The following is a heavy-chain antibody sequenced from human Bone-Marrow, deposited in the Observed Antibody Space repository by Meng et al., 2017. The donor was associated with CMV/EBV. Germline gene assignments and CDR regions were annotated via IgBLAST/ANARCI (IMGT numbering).Heavy chain of an antibody. CDR3: ASREGGY. Sequence: GESLKISCVASGFTLSPFSMNWVRQAPGKGLEWVSSISSSSSYIHYADSVRGRFTISRDNAKNSLYLQMNSLRVEDTAFYHCASREGGYWGQGTLVTVSS. CDR2: ISSSSSYI. J-gene: IGHJ4*01. V-gene: IGHV3-21*06. D-gene: IGHD3-10*01. CDR1: GFTLSPFS.